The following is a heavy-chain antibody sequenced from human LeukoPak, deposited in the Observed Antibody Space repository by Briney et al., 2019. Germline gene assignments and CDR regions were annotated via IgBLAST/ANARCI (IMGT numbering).Heavy chain of an antibody. CDR2: IYYSGST. Sequence: PSETLSLTCTVSGGSISSGGYYWSWIRQHPGKGLEWIGYIYYSGSTYYNPSLKSRVTISVDTSKNQFSLKLSSVTAADTAVYYCAREVTMVRGVITHAFDYWGQGTLVTVSS. V-gene: IGHV4-31*03. CDR3: AREVTMVRGVITHAFDY. D-gene: IGHD3-10*01. J-gene: IGHJ4*02. CDR1: GGSISSGGYY.